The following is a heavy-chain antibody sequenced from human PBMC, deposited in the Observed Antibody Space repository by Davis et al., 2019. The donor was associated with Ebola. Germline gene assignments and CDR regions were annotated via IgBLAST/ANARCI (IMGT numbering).Heavy chain of an antibody. V-gene: IGHV3-21*01. D-gene: IGHD4-17*01. Sequence: GGSLRLSCAASGFTFSSYSMNWVRQAPGKGLEWVSSISSSSSYIYYADSVKGRFTISRDNAKNSLYLKMNSLRAEDTAVYYCARASYGDYDFDYWGQGTLVTVSS. CDR3: ARASYGDYDFDY. CDR2: ISSSSSYI. J-gene: IGHJ4*02. CDR1: GFTFSSYS.